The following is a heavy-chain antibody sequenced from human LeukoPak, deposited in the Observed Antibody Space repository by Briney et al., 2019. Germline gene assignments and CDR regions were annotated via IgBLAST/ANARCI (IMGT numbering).Heavy chain of an antibody. D-gene: IGHD3-10*01. CDR2: ISAYNGNT. CDR1: GYTFTSYG. J-gene: IGHJ4*02. V-gene: IGHV1-18*04. CDR3: ARGTMVRGVILNFDY. Sequence: ASVTVSCTASGYTFTSYGISWVRQAPGQGLEWMGWISAYNGNTNYAQKLQGRVTMTTDTSTSTAYMELRSLRSDDTAVYYCARGTMVRGVILNFDYWGQGTLVTVSS.